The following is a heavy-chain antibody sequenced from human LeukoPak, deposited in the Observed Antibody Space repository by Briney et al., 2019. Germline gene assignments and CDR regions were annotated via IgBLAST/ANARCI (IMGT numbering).Heavy chain of an antibody. CDR1: GFTFSSYS. J-gene: IGHJ5*02. D-gene: IGHD3-10*01. CDR3: ARDSAKVRGVPHWFDP. CDR2: ISSCSSYI. Sequence: GGSLRLSCAASGFTFSSYSMNWVRQAPGKWLEWVSSISSCSSYIYYADSVKGRFTISRDNAKNSLYLQMNSLRAEDTAVYYCARDSAKVRGVPHWFDPWGQGTLVTVSS. V-gene: IGHV3-21*01.